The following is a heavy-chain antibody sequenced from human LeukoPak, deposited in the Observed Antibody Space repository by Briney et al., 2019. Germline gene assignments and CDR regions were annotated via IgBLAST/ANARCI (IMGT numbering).Heavy chain of an antibody. D-gene: IGHD5-12*01. CDR1: GGTFSSYA. CDR2: IIPIFGTA. Sequence: SVKVSCKASGGTFSSYAISWVRQAPGQGLEWMGGIIPIFGTANYAQKFQGRVTITTDESTSTAYMELSRLRSDDTAVYYCARTRGGYTLDYWGQGTLVTVSS. V-gene: IGHV1-69*05. CDR3: ARTRGGYTLDY. J-gene: IGHJ4*02.